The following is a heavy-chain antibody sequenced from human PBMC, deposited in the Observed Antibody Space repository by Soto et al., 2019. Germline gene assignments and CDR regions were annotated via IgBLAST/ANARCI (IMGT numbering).Heavy chain of an antibody. V-gene: IGHV1-69*01. J-gene: IGHJ6*02. Sequence: QVQLVQSGAEVKKPGSSVKVSCKASGGTFSSYAISWVRQAPGQGLEWMGGIIPIFGTANYAQKFQGRVTITSDESTSTAYMELISLISEDTAVYYCASPRSYCSGGSCYSGMDVWGQGTTVTVSS. D-gene: IGHD2-15*01. CDR3: ASPRSYCSGGSCYSGMDV. CDR1: GGTFSSYA. CDR2: IIPIFGTA.